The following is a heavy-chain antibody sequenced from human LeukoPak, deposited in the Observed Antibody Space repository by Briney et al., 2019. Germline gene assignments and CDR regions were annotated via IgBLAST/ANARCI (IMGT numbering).Heavy chain of an antibody. CDR1: GFTFDDYA. CDR3: AKETPRSNYDFWSGYQDAFDI. D-gene: IGHD3-3*01. V-gene: IGHV3-9*01. CDR2: ISWNSGSI. J-gene: IGHJ3*02. Sequence: PGGSLRLSCAASGFTFDDYAMHWVRQAPGKGLEWVSGISWNSGSIGYADSVKGRFTISRDNAKNSLYLQMNSLRAEDTALYYCAKETPRSNYDFWSGYQDAFDIWGQGTMVTVSS.